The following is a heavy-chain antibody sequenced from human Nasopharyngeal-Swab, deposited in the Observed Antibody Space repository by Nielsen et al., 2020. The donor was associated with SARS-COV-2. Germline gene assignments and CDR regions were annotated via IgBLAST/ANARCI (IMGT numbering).Heavy chain of an antibody. D-gene: IGHD2-2*01. Sequence: SAKVSCNASDYSFNKNTVSWVRQGPGQELEWLVWIPGKNGNALYAETLQGRITMTTDTSTNTAYMELSSLRSDDTAVYYCARDCSTSSCHLVWGQGTLVTVSS. CDR2: IPGKNGNA. CDR3: ARDCSTSSCHLV. CDR1: DYSFNKNT. V-gene: IGHV1-18*04. J-gene: IGHJ4*02.